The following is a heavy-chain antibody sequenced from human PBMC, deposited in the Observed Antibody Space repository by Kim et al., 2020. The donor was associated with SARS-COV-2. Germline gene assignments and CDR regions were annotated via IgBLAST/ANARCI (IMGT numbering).Heavy chain of an antibody. V-gene: IGHV4-59*08. D-gene: IGHD3-3*01. Sequence: SETLSLTCTVSGGSINSYYWNWIRQSPGKGLEWIGSFSYSGNTWYNPSLESRVTISVDVSNNQFSLKLKSVTAADTAIYYCTRGAWELRGYCQLWGQGTLVTVSS. CDR3: TRGAWELRGYCQL. J-gene: IGHJ1*01. CDR1: GGSINSYY. CDR2: FSYSGNT.